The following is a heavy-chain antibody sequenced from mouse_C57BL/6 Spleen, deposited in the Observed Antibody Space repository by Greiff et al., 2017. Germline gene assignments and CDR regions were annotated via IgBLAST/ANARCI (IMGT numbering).Heavy chain of an antibody. CDR3: ARSGDDDPYYYAMDY. V-gene: IGHV1-39*01. CDR1: GYSFTDYN. Sequence: EVQLQESGPELVKPGASVKISCKASGYSFTDYNMNWVKQSNGKSLEWIGVINPNYGTTSYNQKFKGKATLTVDQSSSTAYMQRNSLTSEDSAVYYCARSGDDDPYYYAMDYWGQGTSVTVSS. J-gene: IGHJ4*01. D-gene: IGHD2-4*01. CDR2: INPNYGTT.